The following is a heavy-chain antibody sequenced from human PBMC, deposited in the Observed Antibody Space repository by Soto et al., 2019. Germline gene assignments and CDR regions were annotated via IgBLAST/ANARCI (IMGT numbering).Heavy chain of an antibody. Sequence: EVQLVESGGGLVQPGGSLRLSCAASGFTFSSYWMSWVRQAPGKGLEWVANIKQDGSEKYYVDSVKGRFTISRDNAKNSLYLQMNSLRAEDTAVYYCARDAVIFGVDHYGMDVWGQGTTVTVSS. CDR3: ARDAVIFGVDHYGMDV. J-gene: IGHJ6*02. CDR1: GFTFSSYW. D-gene: IGHD3-3*01. CDR2: IKQDGSEK. V-gene: IGHV3-7*05.